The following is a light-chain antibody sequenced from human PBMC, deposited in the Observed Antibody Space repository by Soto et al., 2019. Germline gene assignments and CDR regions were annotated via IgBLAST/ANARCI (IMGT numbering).Light chain of an antibody. CDR1: QSVARNY. CDR2: GPS. J-gene: IGKJ1*01. V-gene: IGKV3-20*01. CDR3: HQYASSPQT. Sequence: ENVFTQSPGTLSLSPGERATLSCRASQSVARNYLAWYQQEPGQAPRLLVYGPSTRATGIPDRFSGSGSGTDFTLTISRLEPEDFAVYYCHQYASSPQTFGQGTKVEVK.